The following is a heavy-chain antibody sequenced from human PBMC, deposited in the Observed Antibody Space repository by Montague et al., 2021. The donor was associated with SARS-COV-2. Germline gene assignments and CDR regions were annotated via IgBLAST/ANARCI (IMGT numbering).Heavy chain of an antibody. CDR2: ISHRGST. CDR3: AKEEDWGSDWYLDL. D-gene: IGHD7-27*01. CDR1: GGSFSGHY. J-gene: IGHJ2*01. Sequence: SETLSLTCGVSGGSFSGHYWSWIRQPPGKGLEWIGEISHRGSTKYNPSLKSRVTISIDKSKNQLSLDLYSATAADTAMYYCAKEEDWGSDWYLDLWGLGTLVTVSS. V-gene: IGHV4-34*01.